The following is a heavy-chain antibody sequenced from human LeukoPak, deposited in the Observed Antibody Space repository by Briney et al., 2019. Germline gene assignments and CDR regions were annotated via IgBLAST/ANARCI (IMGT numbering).Heavy chain of an antibody. J-gene: IGHJ6*03. CDR3: ARTPADYSNYAYYYYYMDV. V-gene: IGHV2-70*20. Sequence: SGPALVKPTQTLTLTCTFSGFSLSTSGMCVSWVRQPPGKALEWLALIDWDDDKYYSTSLKTRLTISKDTSKNQVVLTMTNMDPVDTATHYCARTPADYSNYAYYYYYMDVWGKGTTVTVSS. D-gene: IGHD4-11*01. CDR1: GFSLSTSGMC. CDR2: IDWDDDK.